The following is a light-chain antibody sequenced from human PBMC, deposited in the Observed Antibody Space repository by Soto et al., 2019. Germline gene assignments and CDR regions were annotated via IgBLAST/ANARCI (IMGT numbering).Light chain of an antibody. CDR1: QSVNSKF. Sequence: EIVLTQSPGTLSSSPGERATLSCRASQSVNSKFFAWYQQKLGQAPRLLIYVAFSRATVIPDRFSGSGFGTVFTFTFSRLEPEDFAVYYCQQYGSSPWTFGQGTKVDIK. J-gene: IGKJ1*01. V-gene: IGKV3-20*01. CDR2: VAF. CDR3: QQYGSSPWT.